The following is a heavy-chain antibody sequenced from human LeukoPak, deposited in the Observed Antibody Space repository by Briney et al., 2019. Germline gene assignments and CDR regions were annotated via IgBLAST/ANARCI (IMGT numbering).Heavy chain of an antibody. D-gene: IGHD5-24*01. CDR3: TRVGYIDEGIDY. J-gene: IGHJ4*02. CDR1: GFTFSNYW. V-gene: IGHV3-7*04. Sequence: GGSLRLSCAASGFTFSNYWMTWVSQAPGKGLEWVANIKQDGSKKSYVDSVKGRFTISRDNAKNSLYLQMNSLRAEDTAIYYCTRVGYIDEGIDYWGQGTLVTVSS. CDR2: IKQDGSKK.